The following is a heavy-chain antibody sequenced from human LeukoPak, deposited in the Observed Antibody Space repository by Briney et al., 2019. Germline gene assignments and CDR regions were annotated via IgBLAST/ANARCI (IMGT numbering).Heavy chain of an antibody. Sequence: ASVKVSCKASDYIFTVYNITWVRQAPGQGLEWMGRFSVYTGHTDFARNFQDRVIMTADTSTTTAYMELKSLRSDDTAVYYCARTPEKHIDYWGQGTLVTVSS. CDR3: ARTPEKHIDY. J-gene: IGHJ4*02. D-gene: IGHD2-15*01. V-gene: IGHV1-18*01. CDR2: FSVYTGHT. CDR1: DYIFTVYN.